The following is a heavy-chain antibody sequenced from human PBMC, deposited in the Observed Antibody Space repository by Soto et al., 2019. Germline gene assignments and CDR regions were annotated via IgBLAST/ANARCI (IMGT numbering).Heavy chain of an antibody. V-gene: IGHV4-30-4*01. CDR1: GGSISSGDYY. CDR2: ICYSGST. CDR3: ARALNYYDSSRVHFDY. D-gene: IGHD3-22*01. Sequence: PSETLSLTCTVSGGSISSGDYYWSWIRQPPGKGLEWIGYICYSGSTYYNPSLKSRVTISVDTSKNQFSLKLSSVTAADTAVYYCARALNYYDSSRVHFDYWGQGTLVTVSS. J-gene: IGHJ4*02.